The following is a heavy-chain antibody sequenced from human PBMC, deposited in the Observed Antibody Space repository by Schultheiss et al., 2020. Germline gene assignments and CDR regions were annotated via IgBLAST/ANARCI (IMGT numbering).Heavy chain of an antibody. CDR2: IKQDGSEK. V-gene: IGHV3-7*01. CDR1: GFTFSSYW. CDR3: AREGSSGYYVVSPYFDL. D-gene: IGHD3-22*01. J-gene: IGHJ2*01. Sequence: LKISCAASGFTFSSYWMSWVRQAPGKGLEWVANIKQDGSEKYYVDSVKGRFTISRDNAKNSLYLQMNSLRAEDTAVYYCAREGSSGYYVVSPYFDLWGRGTLVTVSS.